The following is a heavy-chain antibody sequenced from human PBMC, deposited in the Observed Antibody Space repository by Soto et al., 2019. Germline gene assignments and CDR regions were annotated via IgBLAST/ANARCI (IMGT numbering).Heavy chain of an antibody. CDR1: GFTFSSYA. CDR3: AKDPMVRGVIITYPLGY. V-gene: IGHV3-23*01. J-gene: IGHJ4*02. D-gene: IGHD3-10*01. CDR2: ISGSGGST. Sequence: GGSLRLSCAASGFTFSSYAMSWVRQAPGKGLEWVSAISGSGGSTYYADSVKGRFTISRDNSKNTLYLQMNSLRAEDTAVYYCAKDPMVRGVIITYPLGYWGQGTLVTVSS.